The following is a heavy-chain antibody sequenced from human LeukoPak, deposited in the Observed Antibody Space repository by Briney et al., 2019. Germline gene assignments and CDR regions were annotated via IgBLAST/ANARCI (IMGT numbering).Heavy chain of an antibody. V-gene: IGHV3-15*01. CDR2: IKSKTDGGTI. J-gene: IGHJ4*02. D-gene: IGHD3-9*01. CDR1: GFTFSDAW. CDR3: TTLRLAASDH. Sequence: GGSLRLSCEAAGFTFSDAWMSWVRQAPGKGLERVGRIKSKTDGGTIDYAAPVQDRFTISRDESRNTLYLQMNSLKTEGSGVYYCTTLRLAASDHWGQGTLVTVSS.